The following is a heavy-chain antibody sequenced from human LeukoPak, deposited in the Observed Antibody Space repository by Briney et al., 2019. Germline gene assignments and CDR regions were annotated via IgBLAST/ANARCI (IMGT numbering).Heavy chain of an antibody. CDR3: ARVQGGSYYGGQFDY. J-gene: IGHJ4*02. V-gene: IGHV1-2*02. D-gene: IGHD1-26*01. Sequence: ASVKVSCKASGYTFTGYYMHWVRQAPGQGLEWMGWINPNSGGTNYAQKFQGRVTMTRDTSISTAYMELSRLRSDDTAVYYCARVQGGSYYGGQFDYWGQGTLVTVSS. CDR1: GYTFTGYY. CDR2: INPNSGGT.